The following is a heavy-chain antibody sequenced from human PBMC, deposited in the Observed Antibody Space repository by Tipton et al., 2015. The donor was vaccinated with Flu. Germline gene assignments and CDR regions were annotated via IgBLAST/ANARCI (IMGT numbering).Heavy chain of an antibody. CDR2: ICSIGST. CDR1: GFTVSTNC. CDR3: ARDTSYCSGGSCDY. D-gene: IGHD2-15*01. J-gene: IGHJ4*02. Sequence: SLRLSCAASGFTVSTNCMSWVRQAPGKGLEWVSVICSIGSTYYADSVKGRFTISRDNSKNTLYLQMNSLRVEDTAVYYCARDTSYCSGGSCDYWGQGTLVTVSS. V-gene: IGHV3-53*01.